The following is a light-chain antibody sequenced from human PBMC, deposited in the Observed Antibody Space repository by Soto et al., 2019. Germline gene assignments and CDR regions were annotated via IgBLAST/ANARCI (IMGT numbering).Light chain of an antibody. CDR3: QQYNSYWT. CDR1: QSISSW. CDR2: DAS. J-gene: IGKJ1*01. V-gene: IGKV1-5*01. Sequence: IQMTQSPSTPSSSLGDRVTITCRASQSISSWLAWYQQKPGKAPKLLIYDASSLESGVPSRFSGSGSGTEFTLTISSMQPDDFATYYCQQYNSYWTFGQGTKVDIK.